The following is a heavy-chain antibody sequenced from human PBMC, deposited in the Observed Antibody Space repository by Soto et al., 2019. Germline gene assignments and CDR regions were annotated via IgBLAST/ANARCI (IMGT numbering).Heavy chain of an antibody. J-gene: IGHJ4*02. CDR3: ARVGSSGYLL. CDR2: ISAYNGNT. D-gene: IGHD3-22*01. Sequence: ASVKVSCKASGYTFSSYDISWARQAPGQGLEWMGWISAYNGNTNYEQKLQDRVTMTTDTSTSTAYMELRSLRSDDTAVYYCARVGSSGYLLWGQGTLVTVSS. CDR1: GYTFSSYD. V-gene: IGHV1-18*01.